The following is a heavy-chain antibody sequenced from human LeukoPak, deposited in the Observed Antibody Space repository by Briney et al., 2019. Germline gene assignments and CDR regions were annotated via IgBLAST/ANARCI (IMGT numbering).Heavy chain of an antibody. CDR1: GDSISSNTCY. CDR3: VKDRGNHVTDY. V-gene: IGHV4-39*07. J-gene: IGHJ4*02. CDR2: ICYSGST. D-gene: IGHD1-14*01. Sequence: PSETLSLTCTVSGDSISSNTCYWGWIRQPPGKGLEWIGTICYSGSTYYTYNASLKSRVSISVDTSKNQFSLKLSSVTAADTAVYYCVKDRGNHVTDYWGRGTLVTVSS.